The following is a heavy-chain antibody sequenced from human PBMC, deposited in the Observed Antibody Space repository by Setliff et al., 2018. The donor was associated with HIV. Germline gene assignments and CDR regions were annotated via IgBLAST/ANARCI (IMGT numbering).Heavy chain of an antibody. CDR2: ISYSGGI. Sequence: SETLSLTCAVSGYSISSGYYWGWIRQPPGKGLDWIGSISYSGGIYYNPSLKSRVTLSIDTSKNQFSLRLTFLAAADTAVYFCARANLYSSGPLDYWGQGRLVTV. CDR1: GYSISSGYY. V-gene: IGHV4-38-2*01. J-gene: IGHJ4*02. D-gene: IGHD6-19*01. CDR3: ARANLYSSGPLDY.